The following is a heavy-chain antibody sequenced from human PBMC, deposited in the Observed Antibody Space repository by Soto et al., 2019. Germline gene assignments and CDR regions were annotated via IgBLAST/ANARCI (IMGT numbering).Heavy chain of an antibody. CDR3: ARAGLPSMVRRALTRYYGMDV. Sequence: PSETLSLTCGVYGGSFSGYYWSWIRQPPGKGLEWIGEINHSGSTNYNPSLKSRVTISVDTSKNQFSLKLSSVTAADTAVYYCARAGLPSMVRRALTRYYGMDVWGQGTKVTVYS. CDR2: INHSGST. D-gene: IGHD3-10*01. V-gene: IGHV4-34*01. J-gene: IGHJ6*02. CDR1: GGSFSGYY.